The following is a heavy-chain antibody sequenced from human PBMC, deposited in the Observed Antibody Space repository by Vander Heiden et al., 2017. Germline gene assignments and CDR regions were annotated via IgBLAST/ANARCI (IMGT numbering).Heavy chain of an antibody. CDR2: IWYDGSNK. D-gene: IGHD2-15*01. V-gene: IGHV3-33*01. J-gene: IGHJ4*02. CDR1: GFTFRSYG. Sequence: QVQLVESGGCVVQPGRSLRLSCAAAGFTFRSYGMHWVRQAPGKGLEWVAVIWYDGSNKYYADSVKGRFTISRDNSKNTLYLQMNSLRVEDTAVYYCASGELLLPDYWGQGTLVTVSS. CDR3: ASGELLLPDY.